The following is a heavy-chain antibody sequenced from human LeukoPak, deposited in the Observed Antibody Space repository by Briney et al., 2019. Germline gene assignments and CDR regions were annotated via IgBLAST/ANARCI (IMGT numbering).Heavy chain of an antibody. V-gene: IGHV3-30*03. CDR3: ARGRTAGPQYFDY. D-gene: IGHD6-13*01. CDR1: GFIFSNEG. CDR2: ISYDGNNK. Sequence: HPGGSLRLSCAGSGFIFSNEGMRWVRQVPGKGLEWVAGISYDGNNKYYGDSVKGRFTISRDNSKNTLYLQMNSPRAEDTAVYYCARGRTAGPQYFDYWGQGTLVTVSS. J-gene: IGHJ4*02.